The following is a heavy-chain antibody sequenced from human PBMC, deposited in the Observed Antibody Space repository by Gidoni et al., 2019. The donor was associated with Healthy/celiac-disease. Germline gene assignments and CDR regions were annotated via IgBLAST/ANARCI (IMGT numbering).Heavy chain of an antibody. V-gene: IGHV4-34*01. CDR2: INHSGRT. CDR1: GGSVSGYY. J-gene: IGHJ2*01. D-gene: IGHD6-13*01. CDR3: ARGVSSSWYSTGWYFDL. Sequence: QEQLQQWGEGLWKPSETLALTCAVYGGSVSGYYWSWIRQPPGKGLEWIGEINHSGRTNSNPSLKSRVTISVDTSKNQFSLKLSSVTAADTAVYYCARGVSSSWYSTGWYFDLWGRGTLVTVSS.